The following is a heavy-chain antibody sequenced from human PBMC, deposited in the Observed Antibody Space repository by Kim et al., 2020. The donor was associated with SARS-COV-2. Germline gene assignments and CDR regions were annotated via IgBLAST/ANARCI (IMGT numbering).Heavy chain of an antibody. CDR1: GFTFSSYG. CDR3: ARDPGYSRGWCDY. V-gene: IGHV3-33*08. D-gene: IGHD6-19*01. Sequence: GGSLRLSCAASGFTFSSYGMHWVRQAPGKGLEWVAVIWYDGSNKYYADSVKGRFTISRDNSKNTLYLQMNSLRAEDTAVYYCARDPGYSRGWCDYWGQGTLVTVSS. CDR2: IWYDGSNK. J-gene: IGHJ4*02.